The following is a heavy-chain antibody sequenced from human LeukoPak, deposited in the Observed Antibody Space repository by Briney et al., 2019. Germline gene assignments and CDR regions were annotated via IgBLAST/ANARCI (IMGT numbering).Heavy chain of an antibody. J-gene: IGHJ4*02. V-gene: IGHV1-18*01. CDR1: GYTFTSYG. D-gene: IGHD2-15*01. Sequence: ASVKVSCKASGYTFTSYGISWVRQAPGQGLEWMGWISAYNGNTNYAQKLQGRVTMTTDTSTSTAYMELRSLRSDDTAVNYCARARRVVVAAKYYFDYWGQGTLVTVSS. CDR3: ARARRVVVAAKYYFDY. CDR2: ISAYNGNT.